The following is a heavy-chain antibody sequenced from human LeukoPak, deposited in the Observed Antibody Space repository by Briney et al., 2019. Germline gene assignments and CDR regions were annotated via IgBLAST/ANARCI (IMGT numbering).Heavy chain of an antibody. J-gene: IGHJ2*01. CDR1: GFTFRSYW. V-gene: IGHV3-7*03. Sequence: GGSLRLSCAASGFTFRSYWMSWVRQAPGEGLEWAANIKEDGSEKNYVDSVKGRFTISRDNAKNSLYLQMNSLRAEDTALYYCAKDISIFNWYFDLWGRGTLVTVSS. CDR2: IKEDGSEK. CDR3: AKDISIFNWYFDL.